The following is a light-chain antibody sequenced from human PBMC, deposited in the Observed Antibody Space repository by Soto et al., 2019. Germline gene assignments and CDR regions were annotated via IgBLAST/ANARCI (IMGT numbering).Light chain of an antibody. J-gene: IGKJ5*01. V-gene: IGKV3-20*01. CDR3: QQTYTTPEIT. CDR1: QSVSSSY. CDR2: GAS. Sequence: EIVMTQSPATLSVSPGERATLSCRASQSVSSSYLAWYQQKPGQAPRLLIYGASSRATGIPDRFSGSGSGTDFTLTISSLQPEDFATYYCQQTYTTPEITFGQGTRLEIK.